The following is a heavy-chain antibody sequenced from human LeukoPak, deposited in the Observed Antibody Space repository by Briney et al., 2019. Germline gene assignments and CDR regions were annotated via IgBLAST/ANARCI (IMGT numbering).Heavy chain of an antibody. J-gene: IGHJ6*02. Sequence: GGSLRLSCAASGFTFSSYGMHWVRQAPGKGLEWVAVIWYDGSNKYYADSVKGRFTISRDNSKNTLYLQMNSLRAEDTAVYYCASALGELYEGYYYYYGMDVWGQGTTVTVSS. CDR3: ASALGELYEGYYYYYGMDV. CDR2: IWYDGSNK. V-gene: IGHV3-33*01. CDR1: GFTFSSYG. D-gene: IGHD3-10*01.